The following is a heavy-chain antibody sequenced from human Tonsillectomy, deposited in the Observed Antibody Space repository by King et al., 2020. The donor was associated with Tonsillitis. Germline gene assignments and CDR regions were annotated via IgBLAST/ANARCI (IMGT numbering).Heavy chain of an antibody. D-gene: IGHD7-27*01. J-gene: IGHJ4*02. Sequence: LQLQESGSGLVKPSQTLSLTCAVSDGSISSGSYSWSWIRQPPGQGLEWIGYIYHRGSTYYNPSLKSRVTISVDRSKNQFSLNLSSVTAADTAVYYCARVNGDSTGLEYWGQGTLVTVSS. CDR3: ARVNGDSTGLEY. CDR2: IYHRGST. V-gene: IGHV4-30-2*01. CDR1: DGSISSGSYS.